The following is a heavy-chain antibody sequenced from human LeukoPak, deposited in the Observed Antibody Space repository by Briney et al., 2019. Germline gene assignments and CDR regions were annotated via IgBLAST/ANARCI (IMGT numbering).Heavy chain of an antibody. Sequence: SETLSLTCAVYGGSFSGYYWSWIRQPPGKGLEWIGEINHSGSTNYNPSLKSRVTISVDTSKNQFSLKLSSVTAADTAVYYCARDLGEAADDAFDIWGQGTMVTVSS. D-gene: IGHD6-13*01. CDR2: INHSGST. CDR3: ARDLGEAADDAFDI. CDR1: GGSFSGYY. J-gene: IGHJ3*02. V-gene: IGHV4-34*01.